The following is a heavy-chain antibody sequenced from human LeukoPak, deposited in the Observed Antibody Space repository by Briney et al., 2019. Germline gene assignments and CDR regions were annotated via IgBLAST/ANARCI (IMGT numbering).Heavy chain of an antibody. CDR1: GGSISSYY. CDR2: IYYSGNT. CDR3: ARDIVGVTRAFGY. J-gene: IGHJ4*02. Sequence: PSETLSLTCTVSGGSISSYYWSWIRQPPGKGLEWIGYIYYSGNTNYNPSLKSRVTMPVDTSKNQFSLKLSSVTAADTAVYYCARDIVGVTRAFGYWGQGTLATVSS. D-gene: IGHD1-26*01. V-gene: IGHV4-59*01.